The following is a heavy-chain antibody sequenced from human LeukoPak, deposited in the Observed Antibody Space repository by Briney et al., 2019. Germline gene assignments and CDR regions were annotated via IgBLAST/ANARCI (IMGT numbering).Heavy chain of an antibody. V-gene: IGHV3-30*02. Sequence: GGSLRLSCAASGFTFSSYGMHWVRQAPGKGLEWVACIRYDGSNKYYADSVKGRFTISRDNSKNTLYLQMNSLRAEDTAVYYCAKCLIWFGELCFFDYWGQGTLVTVSS. CDR2: IRYDGSNK. D-gene: IGHD3-10*01. J-gene: IGHJ4*02. CDR3: AKCLIWFGELCFFDY. CDR1: GFTFSSYG.